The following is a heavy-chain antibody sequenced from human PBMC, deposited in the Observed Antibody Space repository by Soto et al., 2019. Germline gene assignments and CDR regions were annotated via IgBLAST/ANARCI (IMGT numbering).Heavy chain of an antibody. CDR2: IYNDGNT. CDR3: ARDGYNPYWFAT. V-gene: IGHV3-53*01. D-gene: IGHD1-20*01. CDR1: GLSVSNNY. J-gene: IGHJ5*02. Sequence: GGSLRLSCSPSGLSVSNNYMSWVRQAPGKGLEWVSIIYNDGNTHYADSVRGRFTISRDNSKNTLSLQMNRLRAEDTAVYYCARDGYNPYWFATWGQGTLVTVSS.